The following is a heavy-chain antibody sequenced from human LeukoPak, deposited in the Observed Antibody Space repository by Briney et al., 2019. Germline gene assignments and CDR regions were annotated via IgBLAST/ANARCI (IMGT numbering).Heavy chain of an antibody. CDR3: ARSCSGGSCYIDWFDP. Sequence: SQTLSLTCALSGDSFSSNSAAWNWLRQSPSRGLEWLGSTYYRSKLYNDHAVSVKSLITINPDTSKNQFSLQLNSVTPEDTAVYYCARSCSGGSCYIDWFDPWGQGTLVTVSS. J-gene: IGHJ5*02. CDR2: TYYRSKLYN. CDR1: GDSFSSNSAA. V-gene: IGHV6-1*01. D-gene: IGHD2-15*01.